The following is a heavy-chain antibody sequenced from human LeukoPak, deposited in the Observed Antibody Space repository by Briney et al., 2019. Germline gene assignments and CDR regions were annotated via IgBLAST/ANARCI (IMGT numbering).Heavy chain of an antibody. Sequence: GGSLRLSCAASGFTFSSHAMSWVRQAPGKGLEWVSAISAGGGNTYYVDSVRGRFTISRDNSKNTLYLQMNSLRAEDTAVYYCARGLVVGNWGQGTLVTVSS. CDR2: ISAGGGNT. CDR3: ARGLVVGN. D-gene: IGHD3-22*01. CDR1: GFTFSSHA. V-gene: IGHV3-23*01. J-gene: IGHJ4*02.